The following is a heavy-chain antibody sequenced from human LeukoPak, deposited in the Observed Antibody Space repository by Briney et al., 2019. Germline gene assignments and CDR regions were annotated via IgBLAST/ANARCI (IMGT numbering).Heavy chain of an antibody. V-gene: IGHV3-23*01. CDR2: ISGSGGST. D-gene: IGHD5-24*01. Sequence: PGGSLRLSCAASGFTFSSYAMSWVRQAPGKGLEWVSAISGSGGSTYYADSVKGRFTISRDNSKNTLYLQMNSLRAEDTAVYYCANHWGWLQLPHPPSFDYWGQGTLVTVSS. CDR3: ANHWGWLQLPHPPSFDY. J-gene: IGHJ4*02. CDR1: GFTFSSYA.